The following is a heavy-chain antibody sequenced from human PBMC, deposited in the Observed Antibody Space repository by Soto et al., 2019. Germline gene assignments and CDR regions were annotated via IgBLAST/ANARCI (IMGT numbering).Heavy chain of an antibody. CDR1: GGSFSGYY. D-gene: IGHD3-3*01. CDR3: ARGTRPAYDFWSGYHTSIFDP. V-gene: IGHV4-34*01. J-gene: IGHJ5*02. Sequence: PSETLSLTCAVYGGSFSGYYWSWIRQPPGKGLEWIGEINHSGSTNYNPSLKSRVTISVDTSKNQFSLKLSSVTAADTAVYYCARGTRPAYDFWSGYHTSIFDPWGQGTLVTVSS. CDR2: INHSGST.